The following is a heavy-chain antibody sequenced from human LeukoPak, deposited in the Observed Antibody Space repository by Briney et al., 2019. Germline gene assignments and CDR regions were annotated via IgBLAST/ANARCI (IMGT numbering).Heavy chain of an antibody. CDR3: ARGLSIAARLDYYYYYMDV. J-gene: IGHJ6*03. D-gene: IGHD6-6*01. V-gene: IGHV3-21*01. CDR2: ISSSSSYI. CDR1: GFTFSSYS. Sequence: GGSLRLSCEASGFTFSSYSMNWVRQAPGKGLEWVSSISSSSSYIYYADSVKGRFTISRDNAKNSLYLQMNSLRAEDTAVYYCARGLSIAARLDYYYYYMDVWGKGTTVTVSS.